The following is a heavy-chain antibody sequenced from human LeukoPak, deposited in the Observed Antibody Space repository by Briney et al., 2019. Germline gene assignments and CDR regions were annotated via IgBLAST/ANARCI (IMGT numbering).Heavy chain of an antibody. V-gene: IGHV3-15*01. Sequence: PGGSPRLSCAASGFTLSNAWMNWVRQAPGKGLEWVGLIKSKTNGETRDYAAPVKGRFTISRDDSDNTLYLQMNSLRAEDTAVYYCARVGDYFDYWGQGTLVTVSS. CDR1: GFTLSNAW. CDR2: IKSKTNGETR. CDR3: ARVGDYFDY. J-gene: IGHJ4*02.